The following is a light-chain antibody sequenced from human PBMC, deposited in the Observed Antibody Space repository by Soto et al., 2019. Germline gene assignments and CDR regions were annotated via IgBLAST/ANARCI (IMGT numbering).Light chain of an antibody. Sequence: DIQMTQSPSTLSVSVGDRVTIACRASQTISSWLAWYQQKPGKAPKLLIYAASSLQTGVPSRFSGSRSGTDFALTISSLQREDFATYYCQQTDTFPRNFGQGTKVDIK. CDR3: QQTDTFPRN. V-gene: IGKV1-5*01. CDR1: QTISSW. J-gene: IGKJ1*01. CDR2: AAS.